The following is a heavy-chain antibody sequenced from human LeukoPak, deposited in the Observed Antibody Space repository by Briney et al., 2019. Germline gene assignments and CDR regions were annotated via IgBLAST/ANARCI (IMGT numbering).Heavy chain of an antibody. CDR2: IWYDGSNK. Sequence: GGSLRPSCAASGFTFSSYGMHWVRQAPGKGLEWVAVIWYDGSNKYYADSVKGRFTISRDNSKNTLYLQMNSLRAEDTAVYYCAKAGGGSYYEFLDYWGQGTLVTVSS. J-gene: IGHJ4*02. CDR3: AKAGGGSYYEFLDY. CDR1: GFTFSSYG. V-gene: IGHV3-33*06. D-gene: IGHD1-26*01.